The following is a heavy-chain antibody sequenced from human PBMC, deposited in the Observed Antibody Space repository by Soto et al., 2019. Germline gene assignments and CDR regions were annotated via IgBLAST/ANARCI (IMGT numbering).Heavy chain of an antibody. CDR1: GGTFSSYA. J-gene: IGHJ4*02. Sequence: VKVSCKASGGTFSSYAISWVRQAPGQGLEWMGGIIPIFGTANYAQNFQDRLTITADESTSTAYMELSSLTSEDTAVYYCARGMGISYFDYWGQGTLVTVSS. D-gene: IGHD1-26*01. CDR2: IIPIFGTA. V-gene: IGHV1-69*01. CDR3: ARGMGISYFDY.